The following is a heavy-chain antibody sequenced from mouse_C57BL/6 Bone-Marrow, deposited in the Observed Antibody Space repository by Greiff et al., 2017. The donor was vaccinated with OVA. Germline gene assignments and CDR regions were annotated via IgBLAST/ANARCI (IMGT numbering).Heavy chain of an antibody. Sequence: EVHLVESGGGLVQPGESLKLSCESNEYEFPSHDMSWFRKTPEKRLELVAAINSDGGSTYYPDTMERRFIISRDNTKKTLYLQMSSLRSEDTALYYCERRDGYYEGDYFDYWGQGTTLTVSS. J-gene: IGHJ2*01. CDR2: INSDGGST. V-gene: IGHV5-2*01. CDR3: ERRDGYYEGDYFDY. D-gene: IGHD2-3*01. CDR1: EYEFPSHD.